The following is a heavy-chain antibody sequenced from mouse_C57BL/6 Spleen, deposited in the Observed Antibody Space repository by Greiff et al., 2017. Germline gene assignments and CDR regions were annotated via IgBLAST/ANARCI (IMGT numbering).Heavy chain of an antibody. Sequence: EVQRVESGGGLVKPGGSLKLSCAASGFTFSSYAMSWVRQTPEKRLEWVATISDGGSYPYSPDNVKGRFTICRDSAKNNLYLQVSHLKSENTALYYCARGPVYEYDPFAYWGQGTLVTVSA. CDR1: GFTFSSYA. V-gene: IGHV5-4*01. CDR2: ISDGGSYP. CDR3: ARGPVYEYDPFAY. D-gene: IGHD2-4*01. J-gene: IGHJ3*01.